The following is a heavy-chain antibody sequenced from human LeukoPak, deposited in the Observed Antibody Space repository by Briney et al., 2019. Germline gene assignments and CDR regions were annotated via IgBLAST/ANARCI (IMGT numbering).Heavy chain of an antibody. V-gene: IGHV4-39*01. Sequence: SETLSLTCTVSGRSFTGSTFYWGWIRQPPGKGLEWIGSTFYSGSTYYNPSLKSRVTISVDASKNHFSLKLTSVTAADTAVYYCARQQDAGVRVAALHRFDPWGQGTLVTVSS. J-gene: IGHJ5*02. CDR2: TFYSGST. CDR1: GRSFTGSTFY. D-gene: IGHD2-15*01. CDR3: ARQQDAGVRVAALHRFDP.